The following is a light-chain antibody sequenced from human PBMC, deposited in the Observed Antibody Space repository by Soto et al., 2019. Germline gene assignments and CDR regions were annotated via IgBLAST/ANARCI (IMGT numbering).Light chain of an antibody. J-gene: IGKJ5*01. Sequence: EIVLTQSPGTLSLSPGERATLSCRASQSVSSNYLAWYQQKPGQAPRLLIYDASSRPTGIPDRFCGSGSGTDFTLTISRLEPEDFAVYYCQRYGNSPITFGQGTRLEIK. CDR3: QRYGNSPIT. V-gene: IGKV3-20*01. CDR1: QSVSSNY. CDR2: DAS.